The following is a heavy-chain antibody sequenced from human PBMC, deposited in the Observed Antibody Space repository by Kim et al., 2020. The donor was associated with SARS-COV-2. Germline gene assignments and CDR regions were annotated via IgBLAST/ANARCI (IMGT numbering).Heavy chain of an antibody. D-gene: IGHD6-6*01. CDR3: ARDRLSIAARSRDWFDP. J-gene: IGHJ5*02. V-gene: IGHV4-31*02. Sequence: SRVTISVDTSKNQFSLKLSSVTAADTAVYYCARDRLSIAARSRDWFDPWGQGTLVTVSS.